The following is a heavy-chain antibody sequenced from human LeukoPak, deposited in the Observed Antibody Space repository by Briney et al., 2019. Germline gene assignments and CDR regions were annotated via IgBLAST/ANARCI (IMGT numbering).Heavy chain of an antibody. CDR2: ISSSGSTI. V-gene: IGHV3-48*04. CDR3: ARAAALKISYWFDP. CDR1: GFTFSSYS. D-gene: IGHD3-9*01. Sequence: GGSLRLSCAASGFTFSSYSMNWVRQAPGKGLEWVSYISSSGSTIYYADSVKGRFTISRDNAKNSLYLQMNSLRAEDTAVYYCARAAALKISYWFDPWGQGTLVTVSS. J-gene: IGHJ5*02.